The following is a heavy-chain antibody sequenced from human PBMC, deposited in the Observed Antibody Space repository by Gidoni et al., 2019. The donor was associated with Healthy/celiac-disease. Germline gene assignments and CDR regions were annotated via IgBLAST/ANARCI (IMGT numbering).Heavy chain of an antibody. V-gene: IGHV1-2*02. Sequence: QVQLVQSGAEVKKPGASVKVSCKASGYNFTGYYMHWVRQAPGQGLEWMGWINPNSGGTNYAQKFQGRVTMTRDTSISTAYMELSRLRSDDTAVYYCARELPRITMVRGVINPDYWGQGTLVTVSS. CDR1: GYNFTGYY. CDR2: INPNSGGT. CDR3: ARELPRITMVRGVINPDY. D-gene: IGHD3-10*01. J-gene: IGHJ4*02.